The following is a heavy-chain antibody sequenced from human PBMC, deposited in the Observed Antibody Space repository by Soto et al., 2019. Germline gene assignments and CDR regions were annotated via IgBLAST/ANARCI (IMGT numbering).Heavy chain of an antibody. CDR2: INNDGSDP. Sequence: EVQLVESGGGLFQPEGSLRLSCEASGFTFSNYWMHWVRQAPGKGLVWVSRINNDGSDPIYADSVKGRFTISRDNAKNTVYPQMNSLRAEDTAVYYCARGYPNYSNFAYWGQGSLVTVSS. J-gene: IGHJ4*02. D-gene: IGHD2-21*01. V-gene: IGHV3-74*01. CDR1: GFTFSNYW. CDR3: ARGYPNYSNFAY.